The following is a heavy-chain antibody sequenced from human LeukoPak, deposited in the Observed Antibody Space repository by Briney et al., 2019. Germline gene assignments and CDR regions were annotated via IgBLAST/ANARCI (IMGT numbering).Heavy chain of an antibody. CDR3: ARDDEDYGGNIDY. CDR1: GFTFSSYS. Sequence: PGGSLRLSCAASGFTFSSYSMNWVRQAPGKGLEWVSSISSSSSYIYYADSVKDRFTISRDNAKNSLYLQMNSLRAEDTAVYYCARDDEDYGGNIDYWGQGTLVTVSS. D-gene: IGHD4-23*01. J-gene: IGHJ4*02. V-gene: IGHV3-21*01. CDR2: ISSSSSYI.